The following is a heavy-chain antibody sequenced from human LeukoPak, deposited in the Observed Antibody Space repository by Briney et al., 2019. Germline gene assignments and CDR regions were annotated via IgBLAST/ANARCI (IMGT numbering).Heavy chain of an antibody. CDR2: INHSGST. V-gene: IGHV4-39*07. J-gene: IGHJ4*02. CDR3: ARGRITMVRGVILDY. Sequence: PSETLSLNCTVSGGSISSNSYYWSWIRQPPGKGLEWIGEINHSGSTNYNPSLKSRVTISVDTSKNQFSLKLSSVTAADTAVYYCARGRITMVRGVILDYWGQGTLVTVSS. D-gene: IGHD3-10*01. CDR1: GGSISSNSYY.